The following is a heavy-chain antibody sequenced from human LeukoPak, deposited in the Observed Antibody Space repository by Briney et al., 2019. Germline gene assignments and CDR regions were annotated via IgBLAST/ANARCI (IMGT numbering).Heavy chain of an antibody. CDR1: GGSISSSSYY. CDR3: ASKNPDYFDY. J-gene: IGHJ4*02. Sequence: SETLSLTCTVSGGSISSSSYYWGWIRQPPGKGLEWIGSIYYSGSTYYNPSLKSRVTISVDTSKNQFSLKLSSVTAADTAVYHCASKNPDYFDYWGQGTLVTVSS. V-gene: IGHV4-39*07. CDR2: IYYSGST. D-gene: IGHD1-14*01.